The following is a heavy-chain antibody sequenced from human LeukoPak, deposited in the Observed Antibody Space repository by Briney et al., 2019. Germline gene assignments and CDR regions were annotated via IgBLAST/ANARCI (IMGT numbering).Heavy chain of an antibody. V-gene: IGHV3-30*02. D-gene: IGHD6-19*01. J-gene: IGHJ4*02. CDR3: AKGSSGWSYYFDY. Sequence: TGGPLRLSCAASGFTFSSYGMHWVRQAPGKGLEWVAFIRYDGSNKYYADSVKGRFTISRDNSKNTLYLQMNSLRAEDPAVYYCAKGSSGWSYYFDYWGQGTLVTVSS. CDR2: IRYDGSNK. CDR1: GFTFSSYG.